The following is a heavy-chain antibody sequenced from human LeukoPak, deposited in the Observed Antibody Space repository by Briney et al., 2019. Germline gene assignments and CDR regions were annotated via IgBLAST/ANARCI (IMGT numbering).Heavy chain of an antibody. CDR2: INPNSGGT. J-gene: IGHJ6*03. D-gene: IGHD2-2*01. CDR1: GYTFTGYY. CDR3: ARVFYAKDIVVVPAYYYYYLDV. V-gene: IGHV1-2*06. Sequence: ASVKVSCKASGYTFTGYYMHWVRQAPGQGLEWMGRINPNSGGTNYAQKFQGRVTMTRDTSISTAYMEVSRLRSDDTAVYYCARVFYAKDIVVVPAYYYYYLDVWGKGTTVTVSS.